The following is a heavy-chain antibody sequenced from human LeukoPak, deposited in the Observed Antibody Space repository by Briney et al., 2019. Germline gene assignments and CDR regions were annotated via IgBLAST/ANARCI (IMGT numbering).Heavy chain of an antibody. Sequence: ASVKVSCKASGYNFIDYYIHWVRQAPGRGPEWMGWINPRSGGTKYAQKYQGWITMTRDTSIDTGYIEVTSLTYDDTAVFFCTREPLSGQLVPYDYWGQGTLVTVPS. J-gene: IGHJ4*02. CDR3: TREPLSGQLVPYDY. V-gene: IGHV1-2*04. CDR1: GYNFIDYY. D-gene: IGHD6-6*01. CDR2: INPRSGGT.